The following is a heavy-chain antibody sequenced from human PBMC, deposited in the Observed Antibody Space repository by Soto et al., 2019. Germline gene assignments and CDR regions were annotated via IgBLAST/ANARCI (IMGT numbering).Heavy chain of an antibody. CDR1: GFTFSDYA. Sequence: QVQLVESGGGVVQPGRSPRLSCAASGFTFSDYAMHWVRQAPGKGLEWVAVISYDGNNKYYADSVKGRFTISRDNSKNTLYLQMNSLRDEDTAVYYCARDKEDRSGWTCFQHWGQGTLVTVSS. CDR3: ARDKEDRSGWTCFQH. J-gene: IGHJ1*01. D-gene: IGHD6-19*01. CDR2: ISYDGNNK. V-gene: IGHV3-30-3*01.